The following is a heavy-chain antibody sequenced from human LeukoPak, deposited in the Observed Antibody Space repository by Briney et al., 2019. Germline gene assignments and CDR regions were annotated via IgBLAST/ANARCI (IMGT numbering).Heavy chain of an antibody. D-gene: IGHD4-4*01. Sequence: GGSLRLSCAASGFTFSSYAMSWVRQAPGKGLEWVSAISGSGGSTYYADSVKGRFTTSRDNSKNTLYLQMNSLRAEDTAVYYCAKPPYSNSMYYYGMDVWGQGTTVTVSS. J-gene: IGHJ6*02. V-gene: IGHV3-23*01. CDR2: ISGSGGST. CDR3: AKPPYSNSMYYYGMDV. CDR1: GFTFSSYA.